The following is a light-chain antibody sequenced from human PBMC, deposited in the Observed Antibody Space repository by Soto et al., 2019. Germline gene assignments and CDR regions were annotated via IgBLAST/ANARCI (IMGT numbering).Light chain of an antibody. V-gene: IGLV2-14*01. Sequence: QSALTQPASVSGSPGQSIPISCTRTSSDVGSYNYVSWYQQHPGRAPKLIIFEVSNRPSGVSNRFSGSKSGNMASLTISGLQAEDEADYYCSSYTSDFTWVFGGGTKVTVL. CDR1: SSDVGSYNY. CDR2: EVS. CDR3: SSYTSDFTWV. J-gene: IGLJ3*02.